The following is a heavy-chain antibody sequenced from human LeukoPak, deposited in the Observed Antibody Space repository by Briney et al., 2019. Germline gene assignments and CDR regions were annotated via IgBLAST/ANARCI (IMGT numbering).Heavy chain of an antibody. J-gene: IGHJ5*02. CDR3: ARGVGSSWPGWFDP. Sequence: GGSLRLSCAASGITFSSYTMTWVRQAPGKGLECVSSISSSSGHIYYADSVKGRFTISRDNAKNSLYLQMNSLRAEDTAVYYCARGVGSSWPGWFDPWGQGTLVTVSS. D-gene: IGHD6-13*01. CDR2: ISSSSGHI. V-gene: IGHV3-21*01. CDR1: GITFSSYT.